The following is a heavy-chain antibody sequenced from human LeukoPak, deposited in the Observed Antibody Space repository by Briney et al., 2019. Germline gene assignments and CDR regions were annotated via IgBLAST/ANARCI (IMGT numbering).Heavy chain of an antibody. D-gene: IGHD6-19*01. Sequence: GGSLRLSCAASGFTFSSYAMSWVRQAPGKGLEWVSAISGSGGSTYYADSVKGRFTISRDSSKNTLYLQMNSLRAEDTAVYYCAKDRSGTVADIYFDYWGQGTLVTVSS. CDR1: GFTFSSYA. J-gene: IGHJ4*02. CDR2: ISGSGGST. CDR3: AKDRSGTVADIYFDY. V-gene: IGHV3-23*01.